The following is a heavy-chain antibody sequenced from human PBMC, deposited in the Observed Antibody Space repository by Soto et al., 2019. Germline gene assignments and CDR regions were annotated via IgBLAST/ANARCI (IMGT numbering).Heavy chain of an antibody. D-gene: IGHD3-22*01. J-gene: IGHJ4*02. CDR1: GYTFTSYG. CDR3: ARDQDYYDSSGYLLFDD. Sequence: QVQLVQSGAEVKKPGASVKVSCKASGYTFTSYGISWVRQAPGQGLEWMGWISAYNGNTNYAQKLQGRVTMTTDTSTSTADMGLRSLRSDDTAVYYCARDQDYYDSSGYLLFDDWGQGTLVTVSS. V-gene: IGHV1-18*01. CDR2: ISAYNGNT.